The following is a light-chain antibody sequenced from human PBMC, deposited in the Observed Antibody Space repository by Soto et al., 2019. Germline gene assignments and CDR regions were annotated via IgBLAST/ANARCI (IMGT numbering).Light chain of an antibody. J-gene: IGLJ7*01. CDR3: SSYTSSSTPLV. CDR1: SSDVGGYNY. Sequence: QSALTQPASVSGSPGQSITISCTGTSSDVGGYNYVSWYQQHPGKAPKLMIYEVSNRPSWVSNRFSGSKSGNTTSLTISGLQAEDEADYYCSSYTSSSTPLVFGTGTQLTVL. CDR2: EVS. V-gene: IGLV2-14*01.